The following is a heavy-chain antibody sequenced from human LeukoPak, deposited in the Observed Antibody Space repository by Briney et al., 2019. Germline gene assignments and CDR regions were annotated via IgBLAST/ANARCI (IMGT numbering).Heavy chain of an antibody. CDR1: GGSFSGYY. J-gene: IGHJ4*02. D-gene: IGHD3-22*01. V-gene: IGHV4-34*01. CDR3: ARLMIGGDYFDY. CDR2: INHGGST. Sequence: SETLSLTCAVYGGSFSGYYWSWIRQPPGKGLEWIGEINHGGSTNYNPSLKSRVTISVDTSKNQFSLKLSSVTAADTAVYYCARLMIGGDYFDYRGQGTLVTVSS.